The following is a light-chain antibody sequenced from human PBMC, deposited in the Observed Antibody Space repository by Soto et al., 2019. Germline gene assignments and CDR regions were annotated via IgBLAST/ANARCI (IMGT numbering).Light chain of an antibody. J-gene: IGKJ4*01. V-gene: IGKV1-12*01. CDR2: AAS. CDR3: QQADSFPT. CDR1: QSVSNW. Sequence: IQMTQSPSSLSASVGEGVTITCRASQSVSNWLAWYQQKPGKAPKLLIYAASSLQSGVPSRFSGSGSGTDFTLTINSLQPEDFATYYCQQADSFPTFGGGTKVNIK.